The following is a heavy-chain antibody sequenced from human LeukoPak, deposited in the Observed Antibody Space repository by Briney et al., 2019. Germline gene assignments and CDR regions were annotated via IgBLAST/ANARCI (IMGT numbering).Heavy chain of an antibody. CDR2: INPNSGGT. J-gene: IGHJ4*02. V-gene: IGHV1-2*02. CDR3: ARGDHVAAAVIFDY. Sequence: ASVKVSCKASGYTFTGYYMHWVRQAPGEGVEWMGWINPNSGGTNYAQKFQGRVTMTRDTSISTAYMELSRLRSDDTAVYYCARGDHVAAAVIFDYWGQGTLVTVSS. D-gene: IGHD6-13*01. CDR1: GYTFTGYY.